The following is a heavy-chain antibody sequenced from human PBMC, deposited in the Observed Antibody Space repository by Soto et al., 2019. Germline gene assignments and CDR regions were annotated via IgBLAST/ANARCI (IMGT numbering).Heavy chain of an antibody. V-gene: IGHV1-69*01. Sequence: QVQLVQSGAEVKKPGSSVKVSCKASGGTFKNFNFNWVRQAPGQGLEWMGGIIPMFGTADYAQRFQGRVTMTADDSTSTAYMEVSSLRSYDTAAYDSTRAVAGDAYDYY. CDR3: TRAVAGDAYDYY. D-gene: IGHD5-12*01. CDR1: GGTFKNFN. J-gene: IGHJ6*01. CDR2: IIPMFGTA.